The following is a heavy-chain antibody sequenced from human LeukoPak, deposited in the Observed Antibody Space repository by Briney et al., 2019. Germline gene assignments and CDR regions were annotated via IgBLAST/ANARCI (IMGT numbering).Heavy chain of an antibody. CDR1: ARSVSNFS. CDR2: NYYSRST. D-gene: IGHD1-1*01. CDR3: ASGWGWNDNFAF. Sequence: SQSLSLTCTVSARSVSNFSWGCIRPPPRGGREWIGNNYYSRSTHYNPSLKSRATLSGDTPKNEFSRKLTSVTAADTAVYYCASGWGWNDNFAFWPQGTVVTVFS. V-gene: IGHV4-59*02. J-gene: IGHJ4*02.